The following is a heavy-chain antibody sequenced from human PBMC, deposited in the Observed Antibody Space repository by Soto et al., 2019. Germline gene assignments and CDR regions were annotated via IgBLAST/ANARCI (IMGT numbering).Heavy chain of an antibody. CDR1: GYSFTSYW. CDR3: ARHLSSSGWYYASMDV. CDR2: IDPSDSYT. Sequence: PGESLKISCKGSGYSFTSYWISWVRQMPGKGLEWMGRIDPSDSYTNYSPSFQGHVTISADKSISTAYLQWSSLKASDTAMYYCARHLSSSGWYYASMDVWGQGTTVTVSS. V-gene: IGHV5-10-1*01. D-gene: IGHD6-19*01. J-gene: IGHJ6*02.